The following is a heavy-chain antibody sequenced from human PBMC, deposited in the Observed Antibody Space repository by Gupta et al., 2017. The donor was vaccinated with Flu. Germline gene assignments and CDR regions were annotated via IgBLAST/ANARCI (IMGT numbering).Heavy chain of an antibody. J-gene: IGHJ3*01. V-gene: IGHV3-74*01. CDR2: ISIDGRST. CDR3: AADRDRSGYFYAFDL. D-gene: IGHD3-22*01. CDR1: GFSLRTYW. Sequence: EVQLVESGGGLVQPGGSLRLSCAASGFSLRTYWMHWVRQAPGKGLVWVSRISIDGRSTTYGDSVKGRFTVSRDNAKNTVYLQMNSLRADDTAVYYCAADRDRSGYFYAFDLWGQGTMVTVSS.